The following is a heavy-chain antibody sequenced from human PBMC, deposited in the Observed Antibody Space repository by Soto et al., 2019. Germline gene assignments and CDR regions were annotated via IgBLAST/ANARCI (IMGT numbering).Heavy chain of an antibody. J-gene: IGHJ4*02. Sequence: VSCKDPGVTFSSYALSWARQAPGQGLEWMGGIIPIFGTANYAQKFQGRVTITADESTSTAYMELSSLRSEDTAVYYCSSSAGERIQLWNAFDYWGQRTLVTVSS. CDR3: SSSAGERIQLWNAFDY. V-gene: IGHV1-69*01. CDR1: GVTFSSYA. CDR2: IIPIFGTA. D-gene: IGHD5-18*01.